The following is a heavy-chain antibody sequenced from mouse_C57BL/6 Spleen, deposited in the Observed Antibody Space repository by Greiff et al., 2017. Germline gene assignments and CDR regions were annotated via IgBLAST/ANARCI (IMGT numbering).Heavy chain of an antibody. CDR3: ARSSTGTRVFAY. Sequence: QVHVKQSGAELVRPGTSVKMSCKASGYTFTNYWIGWAKQRPGHGLEWIGDIYPGGGYTNYNEKFKGKATLTADKSSSTAYMQFSSLTSEDSAIYYCARSSTGTRVFAYWGQGTLVTVSA. J-gene: IGHJ3*01. CDR2: IYPGGGYT. D-gene: IGHD4-1*01. CDR1: GYTFTNYW. V-gene: IGHV1-63*01.